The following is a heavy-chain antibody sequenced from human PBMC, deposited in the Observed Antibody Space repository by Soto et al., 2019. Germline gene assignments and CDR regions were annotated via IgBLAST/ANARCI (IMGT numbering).Heavy chain of an antibody. CDR1: GFTFSSYS. V-gene: IGHV3-48*01. D-gene: IGHD2-15*01. Sequence: ESGGGLVQPGGSLRLSCAASGFTFSSYSMNWVRQAPGKGLEWVSYISSSSSTIYYADSVKGRFTISRDNAKNSLYLQMNSLRAEDTAVYYCARDMGYCSGGSCYRNWYYFDYWGQGTLVTVSS. J-gene: IGHJ4*02. CDR3: ARDMGYCSGGSCYRNWYYFDY. CDR2: ISSSSSTI.